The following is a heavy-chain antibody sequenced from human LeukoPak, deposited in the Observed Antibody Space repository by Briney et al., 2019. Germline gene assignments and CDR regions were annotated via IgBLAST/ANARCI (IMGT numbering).Heavy chain of an antibody. V-gene: IGHV1-2*02. CDR2: INPNSGGT. CDR1: GYTFTGYY. Sequence: GASVKVSCKASGYTFTGYYMHWVRQAPGQGLECMGWINPNSGGTNYAQKFQGRVTMTRDTSISTAYMELSRLRSDDTAVYYCARDRPAGCSSGWLLQWGQGTLVTVSS. CDR3: ARDRPAGCSSGWLLQ. D-gene: IGHD6-19*01. J-gene: IGHJ4*02.